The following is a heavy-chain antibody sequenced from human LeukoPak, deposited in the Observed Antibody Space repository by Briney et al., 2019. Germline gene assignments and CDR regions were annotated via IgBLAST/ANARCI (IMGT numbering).Heavy chain of an antibody. V-gene: IGHV1-3*03. CDR2: INAGNGNT. J-gene: IGHJ5*02. CDR3: ARATWRYGFENWFDP. D-gene: IGHD3-10*01. Sequence: GASVKVSCKASGYTFTSYAMHWVRQAPGQRLEWMGWINAGNGNTKYSQEFQGRVTITRDTSASTAYMELSSLRSEDMAVYYCARATWRYGFENWFDPWGQGTLVTVSS. CDR1: GYTFTSYA.